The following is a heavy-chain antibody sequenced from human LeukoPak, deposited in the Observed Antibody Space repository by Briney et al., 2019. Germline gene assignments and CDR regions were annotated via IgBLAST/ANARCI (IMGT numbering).Heavy chain of an antibody. J-gene: IGHJ4*02. CDR3: ARVTGYDWESSYDY. V-gene: IGHV4-59*01. D-gene: IGHD5-12*01. CDR1: GGSISGYF. Sequence: SETLSLTCTVSGGSISGYFWSWIRQPPGKGLEGIVYIDDSGSTRYNPSLKSRVTISVDTSKNQFSLKLSSVTAADTAVYYCARVTGYDWESSYDYWGQGTLVTVSS. CDR2: IDDSGST.